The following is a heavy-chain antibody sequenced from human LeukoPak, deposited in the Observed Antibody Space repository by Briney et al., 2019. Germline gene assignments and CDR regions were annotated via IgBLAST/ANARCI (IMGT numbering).Heavy chain of an antibody. D-gene: IGHD3-10*02. CDR1: GFTFSSSE. CDR2: ISSSGSTI. Sequence: GGSLRLSWAPSGFTFSSSEINWVRQPPGKGLEWVSYISSSGSTIYYADSVKGRFTISRDNAKTSLYLQMNSLRAEDTAVYYCAELGITMIGGVWGKGTTVTISS. J-gene: IGHJ6*04. CDR3: AELGITMIGGV. V-gene: IGHV3-48*03.